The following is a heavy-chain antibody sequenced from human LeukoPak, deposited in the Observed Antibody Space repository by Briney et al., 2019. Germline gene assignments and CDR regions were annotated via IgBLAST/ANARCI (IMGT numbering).Heavy chain of an antibody. CDR1: GFTVSSNY. Sequence: GGSLRLSCAASGFTVSSNYMSWVRQAPGKGLEWVSSLSSSRSYIYYADSVKGRFTISRDNSKNTLYLQMNSLRAEDTAVYYCAKDFSPDYWGQGTLVTVSS. V-gene: IGHV3-21*01. D-gene: IGHD3-3*01. CDR3: AKDFSPDY. J-gene: IGHJ4*02. CDR2: LSSSRSYI.